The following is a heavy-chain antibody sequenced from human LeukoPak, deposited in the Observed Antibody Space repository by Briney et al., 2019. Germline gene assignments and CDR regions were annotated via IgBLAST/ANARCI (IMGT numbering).Heavy chain of an antibody. CDR3: AKDRDDYVWGSYLGAFDI. J-gene: IGHJ3*02. CDR1: GFTFSSYE. V-gene: IGHV3-48*03. CDR2: ISSSGSTI. Sequence: GGSLRLSCAASGFTFSSYEMNWVRQAPGKGLEWVSYISSSGSTIYYADSVKGRFTISRDNAKDSLYLQMNSLRAEDTAVFYCAKDRDDYVWGSYLGAFDIWGQGTMVTVSS. D-gene: IGHD3-16*01.